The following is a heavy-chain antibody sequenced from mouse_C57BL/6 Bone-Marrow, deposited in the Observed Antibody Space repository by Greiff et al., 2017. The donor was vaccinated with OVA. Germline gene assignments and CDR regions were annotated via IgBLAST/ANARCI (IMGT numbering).Heavy chain of an antibody. CDR1: GIDFSRYW. Sequence: DVMLVESGGGLVQPGGSLKLSCAASGIDFSRYWMSWVRRAPGKGLEWIGEINPDSSTINYAPSLKDKFIISRDNAKNTLYLQMSKVRSEDTALYYCARRGYGSSYFYWYFDVWGTGTTVTVSS. D-gene: IGHD1-1*01. V-gene: IGHV4-1*01. CDR3: ARRGYGSSYFYWYFDV. CDR2: INPDSSTI. J-gene: IGHJ1*03.